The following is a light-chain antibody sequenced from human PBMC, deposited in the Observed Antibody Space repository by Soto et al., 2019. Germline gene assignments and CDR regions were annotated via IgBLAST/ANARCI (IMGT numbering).Light chain of an antibody. V-gene: IGKV3-20*01. CDR2: GAS. CDR1: ESVSTTY. Sequence: EIVLTQSPGTLSLSPGEGATLSCRASESVSTTYLAWYQQKPGQAPRLLIYGASSRATGIPERFSGSGSGTDFTLTISRLEPEDFAVYFCQQSGCSPRVTFGGGTKVEIK. CDR3: QQSGCSPRVT. J-gene: IGKJ4*01.